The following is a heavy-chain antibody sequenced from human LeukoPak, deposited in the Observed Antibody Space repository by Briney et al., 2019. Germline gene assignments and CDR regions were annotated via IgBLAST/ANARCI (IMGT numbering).Heavy chain of an antibody. CDR1: GYGFADYW. V-gene: IGHV5-51*01. CDR2: IYPGDSQT. Sequence: ESLRISCQGSGYGFADYWIGWVRQMPGKGLDWMGIIYPGDSQTKYSPSFQDQVTISANKSISTAYLQWSSLKASDTAMYFCARFSGSSLTHNWFDPWGQGTLVTVPS. D-gene: IGHD6-6*01. J-gene: IGHJ5*02. CDR3: ARFSGSSLTHNWFDP.